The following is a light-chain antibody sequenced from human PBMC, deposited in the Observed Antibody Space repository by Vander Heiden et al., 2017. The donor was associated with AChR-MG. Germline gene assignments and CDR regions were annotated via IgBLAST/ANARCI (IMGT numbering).Light chain of an antibody. CDR3: GTWDSSLSAFYV. CDR1: RFNLGNTY. J-gene: IGLJ1*01. CDR2: DNK. V-gene: IGLV1-51*01. Sequence: QSVLTQPPSVSAAPGQKVTIPCSGSRFNLGNTYVSWYQQLPGTAPKLLIYDNKKRPSGIPDRFSGSKSGTSATLGITGLQTGDEADYYCGTWDSSLSAFYVFGTGTKVTVL.